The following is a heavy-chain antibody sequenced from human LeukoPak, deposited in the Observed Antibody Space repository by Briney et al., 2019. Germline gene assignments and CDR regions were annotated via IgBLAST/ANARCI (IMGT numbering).Heavy chain of an antibody. V-gene: IGHV1-69*06. Sequence: ASVKVSCKASGGTFSSYAISWVRQAPGQGLEWMGGIIPIFGTANYAQKFQGRVTITADKSTSTAYMELSSLRSEDTAVYYCARGPSGGNTLWMDYWGQGTLVTVSS. J-gene: IGHJ4*02. CDR3: ARGPSGGNTLWMDY. CDR2: IIPIFGTA. D-gene: IGHD2-21*01. CDR1: GGTFSSYA.